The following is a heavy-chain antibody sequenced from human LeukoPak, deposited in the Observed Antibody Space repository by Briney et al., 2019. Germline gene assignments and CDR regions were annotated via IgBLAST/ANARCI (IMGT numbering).Heavy chain of an antibody. Sequence: GGSLRLSCAASGFTFSSFIMNWVRQAPGKGLEWVSSISSSSSYIYYADSVKGRFTISRDNAKNSLYLQMNSLRAEDTAVYYCARAYGDFSNPFDYWGQGTLVTVSS. J-gene: IGHJ4*02. V-gene: IGHV3-21*01. CDR2: ISSSSSYI. D-gene: IGHD4-17*01. CDR1: GFTFSSFI. CDR3: ARAYGDFSNPFDY.